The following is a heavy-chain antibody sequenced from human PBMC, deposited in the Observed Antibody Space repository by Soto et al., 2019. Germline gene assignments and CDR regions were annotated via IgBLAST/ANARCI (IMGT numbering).Heavy chain of an antibody. Sequence: GGSMRLSCAASGFTFSSYAMSWVRQAPGKGLEWVSAISGSGATTYYADSVKGRFTNSRDNSKNTLYLQMNSLRAEDTAVYYCAKDRPLSSGWFGFYYFDSWGQGTLVTVSS. CDR2: ISGSGATT. CDR3: AKDRPLSSGWFGFYYFDS. J-gene: IGHJ4*02. CDR1: GFTFSSYA. V-gene: IGHV3-23*01. D-gene: IGHD6-19*01.